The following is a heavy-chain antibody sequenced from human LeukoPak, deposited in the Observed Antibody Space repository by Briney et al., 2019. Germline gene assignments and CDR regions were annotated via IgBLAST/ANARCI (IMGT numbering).Heavy chain of an antibody. Sequence: SETLSLTCTVSGGSISSSSYYWGWIRQPPGKGLEWIGSMFYSRSTYYNPSLKSRVTISVDTSKNQLSLKLRSVTAADTAVYYCARQHLATRWFDPWGQGTLVTVSS. J-gene: IGHJ5*02. D-gene: IGHD3-3*02. V-gene: IGHV4-39*07. CDR2: MFYSRST. CDR3: ARQHLATRWFDP. CDR1: GGSISSSSYY.